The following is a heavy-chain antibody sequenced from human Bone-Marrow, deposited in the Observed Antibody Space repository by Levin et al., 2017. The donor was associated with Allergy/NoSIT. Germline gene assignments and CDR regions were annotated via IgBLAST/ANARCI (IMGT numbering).Heavy chain of an antibody. J-gene: IGHJ4*02. Sequence: LSLTCAASGFTVSRNYMSWVRQAPGKGLEWVSLMYSGGDTQYADSVKGRFTISRDNSKNTLYLQMNSLRADDTAVYYCARDGVGTAAGTPWGQGTLVTVSS. CDR2: MYSGGDT. V-gene: IGHV3-66*01. CDR3: ARDGVGTAAGTP. D-gene: IGHD6-13*01. CDR1: GFTVSRNY.